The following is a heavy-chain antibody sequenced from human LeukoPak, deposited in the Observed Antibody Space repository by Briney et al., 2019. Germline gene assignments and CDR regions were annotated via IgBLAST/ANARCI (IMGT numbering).Heavy chain of an antibody. Sequence: PSETLSLTCAVYGGSFSGYYWSWIRQPPGKGLEWIGEINHSGSTNYNPSLKSRVTISVDTSKNQFSLKLSSVTAAETAVYYCAIRTGYYGNYYYYGMDVWGKGTTVTVSS. CDR1: GGSFSGYY. D-gene: IGHD3/OR15-3a*01. CDR3: AIRTGYYGNYYYYGMDV. V-gene: IGHV4-34*01. J-gene: IGHJ6*04. CDR2: INHSGST.